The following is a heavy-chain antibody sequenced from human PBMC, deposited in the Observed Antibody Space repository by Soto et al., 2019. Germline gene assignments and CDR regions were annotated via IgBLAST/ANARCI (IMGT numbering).Heavy chain of an antibody. J-gene: IGHJ4*02. V-gene: IGHV3-23*01. CDR1: GFTFSSYA. D-gene: IGHD3-9*01. CDR3: ARDRDWAFDF. CDR2: ISGSGGST. Sequence: PGGSLRLSCAASGFTFSSYAMSWVRQAPGKGLEWVSAISGSGGSTYYADSVKGRFTVSRDNAQNSLFLLINSLRAEDSAIYYCARDRDWAFDFWGQGALVTVSS.